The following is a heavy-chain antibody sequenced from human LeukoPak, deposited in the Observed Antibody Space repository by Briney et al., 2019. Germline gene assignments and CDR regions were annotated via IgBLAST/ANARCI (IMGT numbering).Heavy chain of an antibody. J-gene: IGHJ3*02. CDR1: GFTFSSYG. D-gene: IGHD6-19*01. Sequence: GGSLRLSCAASGFTFSSYGMHWVRQAPGKGLEWVAVISYDGSNKYYADSVKGRFTISRDNAKNTLYLQMNSLRAEDTAVYYCARGGHSSGWYWDAFDIWGQGTMVTVSS. V-gene: IGHV3-30*03. CDR3: ARGGHSSGWYWDAFDI. CDR2: ISYDGSNK.